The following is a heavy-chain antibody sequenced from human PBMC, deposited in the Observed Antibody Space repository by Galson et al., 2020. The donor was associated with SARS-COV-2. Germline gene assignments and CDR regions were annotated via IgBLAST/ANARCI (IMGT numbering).Heavy chain of an antibody. Sequence: SETLSLTCTVSGGSISSGDYYWSWIRQPPGKGLEWIGYIYYSGSTYYNPSLKSRVTISVDTSKNQFSLKLSSVTAADTAVYYCARVSDDYVWGSYRPNYFDYWGQGTLVTVSS. CDR2: IYYSGST. D-gene: IGHD3-16*02. CDR3: ARVSDDYVWGSYRPNYFDY. V-gene: IGHV4-30-4*08. CDR1: GGSISSGDYY. J-gene: IGHJ4*02.